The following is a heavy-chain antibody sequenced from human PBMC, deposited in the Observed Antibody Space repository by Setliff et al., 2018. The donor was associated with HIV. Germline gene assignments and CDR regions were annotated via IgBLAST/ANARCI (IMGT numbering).Heavy chain of an antibody. CDR3: VRDLYWAFDY. J-gene: IGHJ4*02. CDR1: GFTFSSYH. V-gene: IGHV3-30-3*01. D-gene: IGHD2-15*01. CDR2: ASSDGVNN. Sequence: GGSLRLSCAASGFTFSSYHMHWVRQAPGKGLAWVAVASSDGVNNLYADSVKGRFIISRDNSKNTLSLQMTSLTTEDTAVYYCVRDLYWAFDYWGQGTLVTVSS.